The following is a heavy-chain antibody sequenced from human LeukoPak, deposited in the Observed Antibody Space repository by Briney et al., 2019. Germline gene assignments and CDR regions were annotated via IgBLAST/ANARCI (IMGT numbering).Heavy chain of an antibody. CDR2: VRKTGSI. CDR3: TKYGGSPANYFDS. Sequence: SETLSLTCTVSGDSISAYYWSWVRQPPGKGLEWIAFVRKTGSINYNPSLKSRATISMDTSYSQFSLHVNSVTAADTAVYYCTKYGGSPANYFDSWGPGTLVTVSP. J-gene: IGHJ4*02. CDR1: GDSISAYY. D-gene: IGHD1-26*01. V-gene: IGHV4-59*08.